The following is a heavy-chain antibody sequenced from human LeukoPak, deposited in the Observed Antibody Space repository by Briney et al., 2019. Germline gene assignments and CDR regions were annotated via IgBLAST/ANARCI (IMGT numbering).Heavy chain of an antibody. D-gene: IGHD3-10*01. V-gene: IGHV4-31*03. CDR2: MFYSGST. CDR3: ARGSYMVRGVINPFFLDY. CDR1: GGSISSGGYY. J-gene: IGHJ4*02. Sequence: PSETLSLTCTVSGGSISSGGYYWSRIRQLPGQGLEWIGYMFYSGSTDYNPSLKSRVTMSLDSSKNQFSLKLSSVTAADMAVYYCARGSYMVRGVINPFFLDYWGQGTLVTVSS.